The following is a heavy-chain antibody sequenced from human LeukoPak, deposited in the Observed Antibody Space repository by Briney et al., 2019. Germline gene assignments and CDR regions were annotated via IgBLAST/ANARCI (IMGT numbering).Heavy chain of an antibody. J-gene: IGHJ6*03. Sequence: GGSLRLSCAASGFTFSSYGMHWVRRAPGKGLEWVAFIRYDGSNKYYADSVKGRFTISRDNSKNTLYLQMNSLRAEDTAVYYCARAADTMVRGVIILFHYYYMDVWGKGTTVTISS. CDR2: IRYDGSNK. V-gene: IGHV3-30*02. CDR3: ARAADTMVRGVIILFHYYYMDV. D-gene: IGHD3-10*01. CDR1: GFTFSSYG.